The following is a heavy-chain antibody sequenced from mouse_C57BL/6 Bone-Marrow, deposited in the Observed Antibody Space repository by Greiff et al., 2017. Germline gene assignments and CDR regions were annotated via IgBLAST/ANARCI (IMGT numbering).Heavy chain of an antibody. CDR2: IYPRSGNT. CDR1: GYTFTSYG. J-gene: IGHJ3*01. V-gene: IGHV1-81*01. Sequence: QVHVKQSGAELARPGASVKLSCKASGYTFTSYGISWVKQRTGQGLEWIGEIYPRSGNTYYNEKFKGKATLTADKSSSTAYMELRSLTSEDSAVYFCARGAYDGYYEGLCAYWGQGTLVTVSA. D-gene: IGHD2-3*01. CDR3: ARGAYDGYYEGLCAY.